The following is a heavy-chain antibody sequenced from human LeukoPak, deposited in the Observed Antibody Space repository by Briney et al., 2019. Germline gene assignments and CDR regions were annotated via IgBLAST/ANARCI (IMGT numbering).Heavy chain of an antibody. Sequence: ASVKVSCKASGYTFTSYAMHWVRQAPGQRLEWMGWINAGNGNTKYSQKFQGRVTITRDTSASTAYMELSSLRSEDTAVYYCARVYSGSHPDGYGMDVWGQGTTVTVSS. D-gene: IGHD1-26*01. CDR2: INAGNGNT. CDR1: GYTFTSYA. V-gene: IGHV1-3*01. CDR3: ARVYSGSHPDGYGMDV. J-gene: IGHJ6*02.